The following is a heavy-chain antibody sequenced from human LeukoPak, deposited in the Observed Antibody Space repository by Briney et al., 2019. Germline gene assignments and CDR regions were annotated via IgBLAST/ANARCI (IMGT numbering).Heavy chain of an antibody. CDR2: ISGSGGST. Sequence: GGSLRLSCAASGFTFSSYAMSWVRQAPGKGLEWVSAISGSGGSTYYADSVKGRFTISRDNSKNALYLQMNSLRAEDTAVYYCAKDQPGITVVGGTDVWGQGTTVTVSS. CDR1: GFTFSSYA. D-gene: IGHD4-23*01. V-gene: IGHV3-23*01. J-gene: IGHJ6*02. CDR3: AKDQPGITVVGGTDV.